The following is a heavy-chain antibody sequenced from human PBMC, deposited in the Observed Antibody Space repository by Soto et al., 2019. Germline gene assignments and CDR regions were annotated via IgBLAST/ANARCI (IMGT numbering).Heavy chain of an antibody. Sequence: SGPTLVNPTQTLTLTCTFSGFSLSTSGVGVGWIRQPPGKALEWLALIYWDDDKRYSPSLKSRLTITKDTSKNQVVLTMTNMDPMDTATYYCAYSTSTRHYDFWSGPRPDVWGQGTTVTVS. D-gene: IGHD3-3*01. J-gene: IGHJ6*02. CDR1: GFSLSTSGVG. CDR2: IYWDDDK. V-gene: IGHV2-5*02. CDR3: AYSTSTRHYDFWSGPRPDV.